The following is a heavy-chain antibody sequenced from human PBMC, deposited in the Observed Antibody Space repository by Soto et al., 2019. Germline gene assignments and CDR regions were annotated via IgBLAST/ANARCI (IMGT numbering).Heavy chain of an antibody. CDR2: IYYSGST. V-gene: IGHV4-31*03. CDR1: GGSISSGGYY. J-gene: IGHJ4*02. D-gene: IGHD6-13*01. CDR3: ARVWGTAHGPDY. Sequence: TSETLSLTCTVSGGSISSGGYYWSWIRQHPGKGLEWIGYIYYSGSTYYNPSLKSRVTISVDTSKNQFSLKLSSVTAADTAVYYCARVWGTAHGPDYWGQGTLVTVSS.